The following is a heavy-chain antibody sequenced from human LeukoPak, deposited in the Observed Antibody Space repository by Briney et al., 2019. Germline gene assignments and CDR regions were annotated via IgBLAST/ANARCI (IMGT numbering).Heavy chain of an antibody. Sequence: SETLSLTCAVYGGSFSGYYWSWIRQPPGKGLEWIGEINHSGSTNYNPSLKSRVAISVDTSKIQFSLKLSSVTAADTAVYYCARGYGSGSYYRTWGQGTLITVSS. V-gene: IGHV4-34*01. CDR1: GGSFSGYY. D-gene: IGHD3-10*01. J-gene: IGHJ5*02. CDR3: ARGYGSGSYYRT. CDR2: INHSGST.